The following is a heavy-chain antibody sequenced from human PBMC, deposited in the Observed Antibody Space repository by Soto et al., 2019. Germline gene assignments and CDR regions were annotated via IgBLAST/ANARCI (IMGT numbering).Heavy chain of an antibody. CDR3: ARHHSGTGYPFDY. CDR1: GGSISSYY. V-gene: IGHV4-59*08. D-gene: IGHD3-9*01. Sequence: SETLSLTCTVSGGSISSYYWSWIRQPPGKGLEWIGYIYYSGSTNCNPSLKSRVTISVDTSKNQFSLNLSSVTAADTAVYYCARHHSGTGYPFDYWGQGTLVTVSS. CDR2: IYYSGST. J-gene: IGHJ4*02.